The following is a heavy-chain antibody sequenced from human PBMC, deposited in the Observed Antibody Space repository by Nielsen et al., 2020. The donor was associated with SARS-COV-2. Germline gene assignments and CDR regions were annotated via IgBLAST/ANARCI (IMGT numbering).Heavy chain of an antibody. J-gene: IGHJ4*02. CDR3: ARDLVAGHY. CDR1: GFTFSSYG. D-gene: IGHD6-19*01. V-gene: IGHV3-30*03. Sequence: GESLKISCAASGFTFSSYGMHWVRQAPGKGLEWVAVISYDGSNKYYADSVKGRFTISRDDSKNTLYLQMNSLRAEDTAVYYCARDLVAGHYWGQGTLVTVSS. CDR2: ISYDGSNK.